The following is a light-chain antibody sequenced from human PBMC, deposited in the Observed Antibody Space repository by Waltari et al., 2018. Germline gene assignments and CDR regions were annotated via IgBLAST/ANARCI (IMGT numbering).Light chain of an antibody. CDR1: QSISSY. CDR3: QQTYSPLYT. CDR2: VAS. Sequence: IQMTQSPSSLSASVGDRVTITCRASQSISSYLNWYQQKPGKAPNRLIYVASSLQSGVPSRFSGSGSGTEFTLTIRSRQPEDSATYYCQQTYSPLYTFGQGTQLEIK. V-gene: IGKV1-39*01. J-gene: IGKJ2*01.